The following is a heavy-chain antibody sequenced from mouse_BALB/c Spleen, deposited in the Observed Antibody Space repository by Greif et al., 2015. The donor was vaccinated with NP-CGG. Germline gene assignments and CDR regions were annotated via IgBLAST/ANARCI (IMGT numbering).Heavy chain of an antibody. J-gene: IGHJ2*01. CDR3: ARSRDYRYFDY. CDR1: GYTFTSYW. D-gene: IGHD2-14*01. V-gene: IGHV1-69*02. CDR2: IDPSDSYT. Sequence: QVQLQQSGAELVKPGASVKLSCKASGYTFTSYWMHWVKQRPGQGLEWIGEIDPSDSYTNYNQKFKGKATLTVDKSSSTAYMQLSSLTSEDSAVYYCARSRDYRYFDYWGQGTTLTVSS.